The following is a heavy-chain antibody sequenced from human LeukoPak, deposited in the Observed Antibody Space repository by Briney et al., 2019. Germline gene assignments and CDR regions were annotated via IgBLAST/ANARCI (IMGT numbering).Heavy chain of an antibody. Sequence: GGSRDFSFEASGFTFIAAWRLWVRKTQGKGLVWVSRINSDGSSTNYADSVKGRFTISRDNAKNMVNLQMNSLRAEDTAIYYCTRDYSYAMAVWGQGTTVTVSS. J-gene: IGHJ6*02. CDR2: INSDGSST. D-gene: IGHD2-21*01. V-gene: IGHV3-74*01. CDR3: TRDYSYAMAV. CDR1: GFTFIAAW.